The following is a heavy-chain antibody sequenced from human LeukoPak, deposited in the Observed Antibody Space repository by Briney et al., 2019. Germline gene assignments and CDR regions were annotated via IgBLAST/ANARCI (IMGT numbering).Heavy chain of an antibody. V-gene: IGHV3-21*01. J-gene: IGHJ4*02. D-gene: IGHD1-26*01. CDR2: ISSSSSYI. Sequence: PGGSLRLSCAASGFTFSSYSMNWVRQAPGKGLEWVSSISSSSSYIYYADSVKGRFTISRDNAKNSLYLQMNSLRAEDTAVYYCARDRPLVGATRPFDYWGQGTLVTVSS. CDR3: ARDRPLVGATRPFDY. CDR1: GFTFSSYS.